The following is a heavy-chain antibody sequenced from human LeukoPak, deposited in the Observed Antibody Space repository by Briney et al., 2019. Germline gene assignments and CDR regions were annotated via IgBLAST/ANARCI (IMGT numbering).Heavy chain of an antibody. CDR1: GFTFSSYE. D-gene: IGHD3-10*02. CDR3: EELGITMIGGV. V-gene: IGHV3-48*03. CDR2: ISSSGSTI. Sequence: GGSLRLSCAASGFTFSSYEMNWVRQAPGKGLEWVSYISSSGSTIYYADSVKGRFTISRDNAKNSLYLQMNGLRAEDTAVYYCEELGITMIGGVWGKGTTVIISS. J-gene: IGHJ6*04.